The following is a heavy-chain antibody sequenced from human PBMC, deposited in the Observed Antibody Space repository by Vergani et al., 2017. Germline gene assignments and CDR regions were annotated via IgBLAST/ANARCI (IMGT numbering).Heavy chain of an antibody. V-gene: IGHV3-33*01. CDR1: GFTFSSYG. Sequence: QVQLVESGGGVVQPGRSLRLSCAASGFTFSSYGMHWVRQAPGKGLEWVAVIWYDGSNKYYADSVKGRFTISRDNSKNTLYLQMNSLRAEDTAVYYCARWGGIAARPEAFDYWGQGTLVTVSS. D-gene: IGHD6-6*01. CDR3: ARWGGIAARPEAFDY. J-gene: IGHJ4*02. CDR2: IWYDGSNK.